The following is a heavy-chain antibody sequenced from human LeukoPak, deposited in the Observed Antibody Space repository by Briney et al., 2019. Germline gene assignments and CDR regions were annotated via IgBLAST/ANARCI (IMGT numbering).Heavy chain of an antibody. CDR2: ISGSGGST. V-gene: IGHV3-23*01. J-gene: IGHJ4*02. CDR1: GFTFSSYA. Sequence: GGSLRLSCAASGFTFSSYAMSWVRQAPGKGLEWVSAISGSGGSTYYADSMKGRFTISRDNSKNTLYLQMNSLRAEDTAVYYCAKSSYYDASGYYREYYFDYWGQGTLVTVSS. CDR3: AKSSYYDASGYYREYYFDY. D-gene: IGHD3-22*01.